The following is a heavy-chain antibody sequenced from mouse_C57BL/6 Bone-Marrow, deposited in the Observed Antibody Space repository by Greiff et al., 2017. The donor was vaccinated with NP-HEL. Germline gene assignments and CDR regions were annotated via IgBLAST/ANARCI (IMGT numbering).Heavy chain of an antibody. V-gene: IGHV5-6*01. CDR1: GFTFSSYG. D-gene: IGHD2-2*01. CDR2: ISSGGSYT. CDR3: ARHEDGYDLYAMDY. Sequence: EVKLMESGGDLVKPGGSLKLSCAASGFTFSSYGMFWVRQTPDKRLEWVATISSGGSYTYYPDSVKGRFTISRDNAKNTLYLQMSSLKSEDTAMYYCARHEDGYDLYAMDYWGQGTSVTVSS. J-gene: IGHJ4*01.